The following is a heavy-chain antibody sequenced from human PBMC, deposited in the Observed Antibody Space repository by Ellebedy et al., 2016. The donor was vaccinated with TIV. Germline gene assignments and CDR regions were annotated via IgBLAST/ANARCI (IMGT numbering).Heavy chain of an antibody. Sequence: MPSETLSLTCTVSGGSISSYYWRWIRQPPGKGLAWIGYIYYSGSTNYNPSLKSRVTIPVDTSKNQFSLKLSSVTAADTGVYYCARRFDIVTGYYPRGYYGLDIWGQGTTVTVSS. CDR1: GGSISSYY. CDR2: IYYSGST. CDR3: ARRFDIVTGYYPRGYYGLDI. V-gene: IGHV4-59*01. D-gene: IGHD3-9*01. J-gene: IGHJ6*02.